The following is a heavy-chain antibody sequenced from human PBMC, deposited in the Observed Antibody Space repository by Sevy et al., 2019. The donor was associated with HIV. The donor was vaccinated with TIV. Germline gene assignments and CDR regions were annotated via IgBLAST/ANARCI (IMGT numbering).Heavy chain of an antibody. CDR3: ARGYYYDGNGDDAFDI. CDR1: GYTFTSYD. D-gene: IGHD3-22*01. J-gene: IGHJ3*02. CDR2: MNPNSGGR. Sequence: ASVKVSCKASGYTFTSYDINWVRQATGQGLEWMGWMNPNSGGRGYAQKFQGRVTMTRDTSINTAYMELSSLRSEDTAVYYYARGYYYDGNGDDAFDIWGQGTMVTVSS. V-gene: IGHV1-8*01.